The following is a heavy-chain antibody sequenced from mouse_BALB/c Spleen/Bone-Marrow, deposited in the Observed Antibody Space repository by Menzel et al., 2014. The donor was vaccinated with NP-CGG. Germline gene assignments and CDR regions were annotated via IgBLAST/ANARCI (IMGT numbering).Heavy chain of an antibody. CDR2: IRNKANGYTT. CDR3: ARGAYGNYFAWFAY. Sequence: EVNVVESGGGLVQPGGSLRLSCATSGFTFTDYYMSWVRQPPGKALEWLGFIRNKANGYTTECSASVKGRFTISRDNSQSILYLQMNTLRAEDSATYYCARGAYGNYFAWFAYWGQGTLVTVSA. J-gene: IGHJ3*01. V-gene: IGHV7-3*02. CDR1: GFTFTDYY. D-gene: IGHD2-1*01.